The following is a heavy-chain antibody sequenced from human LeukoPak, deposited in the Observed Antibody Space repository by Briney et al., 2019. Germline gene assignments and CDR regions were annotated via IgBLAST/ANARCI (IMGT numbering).Heavy chain of an antibody. CDR2: IYSGGST. D-gene: IGHD3-16*01. CDR3: ARDYTPGAFDI. V-gene: IGHV3-53*01. Sequence: GGSLRLSCAASGFTVSSNYMSWVRQAPGKGLEWVSVIYSGGSTYYADSVKGRFTISRDNSKNTLYLKMNSLRAEDTAVYYCARDYTPGAFDIWGQGTMVTVSS. J-gene: IGHJ3*02. CDR1: GFTVSSNY.